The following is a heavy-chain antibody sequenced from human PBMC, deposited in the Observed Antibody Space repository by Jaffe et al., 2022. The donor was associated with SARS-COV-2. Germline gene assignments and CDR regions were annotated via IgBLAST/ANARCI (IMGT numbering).Heavy chain of an antibody. Sequence: EVQLVESGGDLVQPGGSLRLSCAASGFTFSTYSMNWVRQAPGKGLEWVSYISSSGNTIYYADSVKGRLTISRDNAKNSLYLQMNNLRAEDTAVYYCAPVYCNSTSCHHFFEYWGQGTLVTVSS. CDR3: APVYCNSTSCHHFFEY. V-gene: IGHV3-48*01. J-gene: IGHJ4*02. CDR2: ISSSGNTI. D-gene: IGHD2-2*01. CDR1: GFTFSTYS.